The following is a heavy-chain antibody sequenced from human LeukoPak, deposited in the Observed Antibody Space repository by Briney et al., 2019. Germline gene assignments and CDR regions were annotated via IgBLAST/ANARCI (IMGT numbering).Heavy chain of an antibody. CDR1: GFTFSDYY. Sequence: PGGSLRLSCAASGFTFSDYYMSWFRQAPGKGLEWVSYISSSGSTIYYADSVKGRFTISRDNAKNSLYLQMNSLRAEDTAVYYCARDVSDYYDSSGYYYYYYGMDVWGQGTTVTVSS. V-gene: IGHV3-11*01. D-gene: IGHD3-22*01. J-gene: IGHJ6*02. CDR3: ARDVSDYYDSSGYYYYYYGMDV. CDR2: ISSSGSTI.